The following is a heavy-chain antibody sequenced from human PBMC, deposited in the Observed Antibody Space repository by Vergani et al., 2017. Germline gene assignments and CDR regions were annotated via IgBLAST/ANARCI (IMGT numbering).Heavy chain of an antibody. V-gene: IGHV3-23*01. Sequence: EVQLLESGGGLVQPGGSLRLSCAASGFTFSSYAMSLVRQAPGKGLELVSAISGSGGSTYYADSVKGRFTISRDNSKNTLYLQMNSLRAEDTAVYYCAKESGGYYYYYMDVWGKGTTVTVSS. J-gene: IGHJ6*03. CDR1: GFTFSSYA. CDR2: ISGSGGST. D-gene: IGHD3-16*01. CDR3: AKESGGYYYYYMDV.